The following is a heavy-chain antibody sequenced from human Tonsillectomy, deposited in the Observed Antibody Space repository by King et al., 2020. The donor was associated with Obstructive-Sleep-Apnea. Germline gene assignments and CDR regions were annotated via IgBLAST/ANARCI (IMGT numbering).Heavy chain of an antibody. Sequence: QLVQSGGGVVQPGGSLKLSCAASGFTFSTYTMYWVRQAPGKGLEWVSLISYDGGYKFYADSVKGRFTISRDNSQNNLSLQMNSLRAEDTALYYCARENYNDYPLVYGMDVWGQGTTVTVSS. CDR1: GFTFSTYT. CDR3: ARENYNDYPLVYGMDV. CDR2: ISYDGGYK. V-gene: IGHV3-30*04. J-gene: IGHJ6*02. D-gene: IGHD4-11*01.